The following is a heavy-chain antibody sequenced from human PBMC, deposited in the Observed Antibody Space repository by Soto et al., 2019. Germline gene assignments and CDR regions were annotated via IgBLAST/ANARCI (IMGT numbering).Heavy chain of an antibody. J-gene: IGHJ6*02. CDR2: ISYDGSNK. Sequence: GGSLRLSCAASGFTFSSYAMHWVRQAPGKGLEWVAVISYDGSNKYYADSVKGRFTISRDNSKNTLYLQMNSLRAEDTAVYYCARDPRAYYYYGMDVWGQGTTVTVSS. CDR1: GFTFSSYA. CDR3: ARDPRAYYYYGMDV. V-gene: IGHV3-30-3*01.